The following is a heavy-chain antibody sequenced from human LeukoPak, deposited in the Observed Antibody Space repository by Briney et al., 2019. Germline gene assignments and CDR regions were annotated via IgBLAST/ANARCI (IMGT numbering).Heavy chain of an antibody. CDR2: FSYSGST. CDR1: GGSISSYY. Sequence: SETLSLTCTVSGGSISSYYWSWIRQPPGKGLELIGFFSYSGSTNYNPSLKSRVTISLDSPKNQLSLNLSSVTAADTAVYYCARGYCNGDNCYSNRFDPWGQGTLVTVSS. V-gene: IGHV4-59*01. D-gene: IGHD2-15*01. J-gene: IGHJ5*02. CDR3: ARGYCNGDNCYSNRFDP.